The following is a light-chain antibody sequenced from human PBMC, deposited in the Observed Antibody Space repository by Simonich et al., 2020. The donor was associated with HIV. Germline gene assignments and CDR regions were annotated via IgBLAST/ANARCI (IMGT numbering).Light chain of an antibody. CDR2: DVS. V-gene: IGLV2-14*03. CDR1: SSDVGANNF. J-gene: IGLJ2*01. CDR3: SSYTSSSVV. Sequence: QSALTQPASVSGFPGQSITISCTGTSSDVGANNFASWYQQHPGKAPKLMIYDVSNRPSGVSNRFSASKSGNTASLTISGLQAEDEADYYCSSYTSSSVVFGGGTKRTVL.